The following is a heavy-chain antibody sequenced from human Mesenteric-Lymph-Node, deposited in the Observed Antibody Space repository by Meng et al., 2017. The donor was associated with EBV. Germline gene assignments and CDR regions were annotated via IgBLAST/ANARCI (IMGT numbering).Heavy chain of an antibody. CDR1: GGSVSSYGYY. Sequence: QVQVQESGPGLGKSSETLSLTCTVSGGSVSSYGYYWGWIRQPPGKGLEWIGYMYYSGITKYNPSLKSRVTISVDTSKNQFSLKLSSVTAADTALYYCARDLGYSGYYPAYWGQGTLVTVSS. V-gene: IGHV4-61*08. CDR2: MYYSGIT. CDR3: ARDLGYSGYYPAY. D-gene: IGHD5-12*01. J-gene: IGHJ4*02.